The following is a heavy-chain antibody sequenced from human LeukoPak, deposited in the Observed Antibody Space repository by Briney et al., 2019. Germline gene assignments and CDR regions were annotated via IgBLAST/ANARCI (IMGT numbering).Heavy chain of an antibody. CDR3: TKDLTGKYDY. CDR1: GYIFSSYW. D-gene: IGHD1-20*01. Sequence: PGGSLRLSCSASGYIFSSYWMHWVRQAPGEGLVWVSRIDTDGTITSYADSVKGRFTISRDNAKNTLYLQMNSLRTEDTGVYYCTKDLTGKYDYWGQGTQVTVSS. V-gene: IGHV3-74*01. CDR2: IDTDGTIT. J-gene: IGHJ4*02.